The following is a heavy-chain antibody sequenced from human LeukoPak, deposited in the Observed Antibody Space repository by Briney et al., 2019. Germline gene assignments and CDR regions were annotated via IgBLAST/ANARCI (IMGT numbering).Heavy chain of an antibody. CDR2: INPNSGGT. CDR1: GYTFTGYY. J-gene: IGHJ4*02. CDR3: ARDGSGAARLPDD. V-gene: IGHV1-2*02. Sequence: GASVKVSCTASGYTFTGYYMHWVRQAPGHGLEWMGWINPNSGGTNYAQKFQGTVTRTRDTSISTAYMERIRLRADDTAVYYSARDGSGAARLPDDWGQGTLVTVSS. D-gene: IGHD6-6*01.